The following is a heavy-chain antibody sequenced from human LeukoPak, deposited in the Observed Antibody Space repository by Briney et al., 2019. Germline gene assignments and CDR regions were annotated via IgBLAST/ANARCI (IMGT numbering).Heavy chain of an antibody. CDR1: GGSISSGVYY. Sequence: SETLSLTCTVSGGSISSGVYYWGWIRQHPGKGLEWIGYTHYSGITYYNPSLKSRVTISVDTSKNQFSLKLSSVTAADTAVYYCARGTYYYDSSGYRGYYFDYWGQGTLVTVSS. CDR3: ARGTYYYDSSGYRGYYFDY. D-gene: IGHD3-22*01. V-gene: IGHV4-31*03. J-gene: IGHJ4*02. CDR2: THYSGIT.